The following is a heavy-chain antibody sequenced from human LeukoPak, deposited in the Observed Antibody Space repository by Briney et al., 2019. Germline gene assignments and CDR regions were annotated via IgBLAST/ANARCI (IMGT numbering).Heavy chain of an antibody. CDR1: GGSISSYY. Sequence: SETLSLTCTVSGGSISSYYWNWIRQPPGKGLEWIGYISYSGSTNYNPSLKSRVTISVDTSKNQFSLKVNSMTAADTAVYYCARVEVSRDGPRWFDYRGQGTLVTVSS. CDR2: ISYSGST. J-gene: IGHJ4*02. CDR3: ARVEVSRDGPRWFDY. D-gene: IGHD5-24*01. V-gene: IGHV4-59*01.